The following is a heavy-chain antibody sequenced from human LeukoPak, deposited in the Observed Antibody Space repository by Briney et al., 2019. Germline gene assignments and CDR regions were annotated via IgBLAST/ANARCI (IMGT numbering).Heavy chain of an antibody. D-gene: IGHD2-2*01. V-gene: IGHV3-7*01. CDR2: IKQDGSDK. Sequence: GGSLRLSCAASGFTFSNYWMSWVRQAPGKGLEWVANIKQDGSDKYYVDSVKGRFTISRDNAKNSLYLQMNSLRAEDTAVYYCARRHPSSSRYYWGQGTLVTVSS. J-gene: IGHJ4*02. CDR1: GFTFSNYW. CDR3: ARRHPSSSRYY.